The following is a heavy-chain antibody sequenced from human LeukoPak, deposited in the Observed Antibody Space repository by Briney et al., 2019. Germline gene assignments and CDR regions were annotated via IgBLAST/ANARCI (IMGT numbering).Heavy chain of an antibody. Sequence: GGSLRLSCAASGFTFSSYGMHWVRQAPGNGLEWVAVISYDGSNKYYADSVKGRFTISRDNSKNTLYLQMNSLRAEDTAVYYCAQGNARRGSSGYDILDYWGQGTLVTVSS. CDR3: AQGNARRGSSGYDILDY. J-gene: IGHJ4*02. CDR2: ISYDGSNK. V-gene: IGHV3-30*18. CDR1: GFTFSSYG. D-gene: IGHD5-12*01.